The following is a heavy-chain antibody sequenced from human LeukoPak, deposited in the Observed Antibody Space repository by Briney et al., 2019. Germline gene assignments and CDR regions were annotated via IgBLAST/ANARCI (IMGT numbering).Heavy chain of an antibody. CDR1: GFPFSSYG. Sequence: PGGSLRLSCAAPGFPFSSYGMHWVRQAPGKGLEWVARLVYDARSDYANSVKGRFSISRDDSKNTLFLDMSNLRVEDTALYYCARDLSAAFDFWGQGVLVTVSS. V-gene: IGHV3-33*01. D-gene: IGHD6-19*01. CDR2: LVYDARS. J-gene: IGHJ4*02. CDR3: ARDLSAAFDF.